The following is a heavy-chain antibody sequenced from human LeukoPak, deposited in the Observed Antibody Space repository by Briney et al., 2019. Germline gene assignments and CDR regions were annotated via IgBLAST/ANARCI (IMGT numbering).Heavy chain of an antibody. CDR1: GGTFSSYA. J-gene: IGHJ4*02. Sequence: GASVKVSCKASGGTFSSYAISWVRQAPGQGLEWMGGVIPIFGTANYAQKFQGRVTITADKSTSTAYMELSSLRSDDTAVYYCARVAPNRRYCSGGSCLNYFDYWGQGTLVTVSS. CDR3: ARVAPNRRYCSGGSCLNYFDY. D-gene: IGHD2-15*01. V-gene: IGHV1-69*06. CDR2: VIPIFGTA.